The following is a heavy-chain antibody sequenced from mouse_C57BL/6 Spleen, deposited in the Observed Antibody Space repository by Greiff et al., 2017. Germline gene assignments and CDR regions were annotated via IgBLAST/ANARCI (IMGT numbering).Heavy chain of an antibody. V-gene: IGHV1-64*01. CDR1: GYTFTSYW. CDR2: IYPNSGST. J-gene: IGHJ3*01. CDR3: ARDDYDAWFAY. D-gene: IGHD2-4*01. Sequence: QVQLQQPGAELVKPGASVKLSCKASGYTFTSYWMHWVKQRPGQGLEWIGMIYPNSGSTNYNEKFKSKATLTVDKSSSTAYMQLSSLTSEDSAVYYCARDDYDAWFAYWGQGTLVTVAA.